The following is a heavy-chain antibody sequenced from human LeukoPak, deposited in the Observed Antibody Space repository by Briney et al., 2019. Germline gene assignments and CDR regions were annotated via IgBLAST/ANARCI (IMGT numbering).Heavy chain of an antibody. CDR3: ARKAAGWGVLDH. CDR1: GFIFETYW. V-gene: IGHV3-7*03. CDR2: TKHDGSEE. D-gene: IGHD3-10*01. J-gene: IGHJ4*02. Sequence: GGSLRLSCAASGFIFETYWMNWVRQVPGEGLEWVANTKHDGSEEYYVESVKGRFIISRDNANKLLYLQMNSLRAEDTAIYYCARKAAGWGVLDHWGQGLLVTVSS.